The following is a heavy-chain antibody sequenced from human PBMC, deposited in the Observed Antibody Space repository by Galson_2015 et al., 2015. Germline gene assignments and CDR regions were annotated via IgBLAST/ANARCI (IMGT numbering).Heavy chain of an antibody. CDR2: ISGSSATI. Sequence: SLRLSCAASEFSFGRYSMNWVRQAPGKGLEWLSYISGSSATIYYADSVKGRFTISRDNAKKSLYLQMNSLRGEDTAMYYCARDENSGSYTAPFSDYWGQGTPVTVSS. CDR3: ARDENSGSYTAPFSDY. CDR1: EFSFGRYS. D-gene: IGHD1-26*01. J-gene: IGHJ4*02. V-gene: IGHV3-48*01.